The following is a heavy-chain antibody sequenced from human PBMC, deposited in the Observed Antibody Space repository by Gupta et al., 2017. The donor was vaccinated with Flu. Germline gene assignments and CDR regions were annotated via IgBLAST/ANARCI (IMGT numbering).Heavy chain of an antibody. D-gene: IGHD3-22*01. J-gene: IGHJ4*02. CDR2: IIPIFSTA. CDR1: GGTFSSYA. Sequence: QVQLVQSGAEVKKPGSSVKVSCKASGGTFSSYAISWVRQAPGQGLEWMGGIIPIFSTANYAQKCQGRVTITADKSTRTAYMELSSLRSEDTAVYFCARGLHFGDHYDSSGPGGSGGQGTLVTVSS. V-gene: IGHV1-69*06. CDR3: ARGLHFGDHYDSSGPGGS.